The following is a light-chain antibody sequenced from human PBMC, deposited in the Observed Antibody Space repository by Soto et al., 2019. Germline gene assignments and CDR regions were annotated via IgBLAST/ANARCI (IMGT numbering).Light chain of an antibody. Sequence: DFQMTQSPSTLSATVGARVTITCRASQTISSWLAWYQQKQGKAPKLLIYAASTLESGVSSRFSARGSGTDGTITFRSLQAEDVETYYCQQSYCTPWTFGRGTKVDNK. V-gene: IGKV1-5*01. CDR1: QTISSW. CDR3: QQSYCTPWT. J-gene: IGKJ1*01. CDR2: AAS.